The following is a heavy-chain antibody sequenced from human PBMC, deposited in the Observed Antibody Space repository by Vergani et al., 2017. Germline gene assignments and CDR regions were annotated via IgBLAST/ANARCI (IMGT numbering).Heavy chain of an antibody. CDR2: ISSDDTVI. Sequence: QVQLVESGGGLVKSGGSLRLSCSASEFTLSEYQVSWIRQTPGKGLEWVSYISSDDTVIYYSDSVMGRFTISRDATKDTVHLEMHSLTADDSADYFCARCPRYRTGDGCYAQYWGRGTQVTVSS. J-gene: IGHJ4*02. V-gene: IGHV3-11*01. CDR1: EFTLSEYQ. D-gene: IGHD3-16*01. CDR3: ARCPRYRTGDGCYAQY.